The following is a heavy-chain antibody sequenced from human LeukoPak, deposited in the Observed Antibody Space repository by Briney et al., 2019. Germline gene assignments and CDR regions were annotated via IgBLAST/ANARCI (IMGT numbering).Heavy chain of an antibody. Sequence: GGSLRLACAASGFSFRSYGMHWVRQAPGKGLEWVAVISYDGSNKYYADSVKGRFTISRDNSKNTLYLQMNSLRAEDTAVYYCARGPATVVMGSYFDYWGQGTLVTVSS. J-gene: IGHJ4*02. CDR3: ARGPATVVMGSYFDY. V-gene: IGHV3-30*03. CDR1: GFSFRSYG. CDR2: ISYDGSNK. D-gene: IGHD4-23*01.